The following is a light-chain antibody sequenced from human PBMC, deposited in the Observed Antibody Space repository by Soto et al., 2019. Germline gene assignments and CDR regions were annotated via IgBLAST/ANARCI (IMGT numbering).Light chain of an antibody. V-gene: IGLV1-44*01. Sequence: QSVLTQPPSASGTPGQRVTISCSGSSSNIGSNTVNWYQQLPGTAPKLLIYSNNQRPSGVPDRFSGSKSGTSASLASSGLQSEDEADYYCAAWDDSLNGLYVFGTGTKVTVL. CDR1: SSNIGSNT. J-gene: IGLJ1*01. CDR2: SNN. CDR3: AAWDDSLNGLYV.